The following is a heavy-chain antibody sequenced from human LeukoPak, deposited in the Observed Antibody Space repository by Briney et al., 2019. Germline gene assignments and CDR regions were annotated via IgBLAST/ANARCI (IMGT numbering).Heavy chain of an antibody. D-gene: IGHD1-7*01. CDR1: GFTFSSYS. J-gene: IGHJ4*02. CDR3: ARSAYITGTKNYFDY. Sequence: PGGSLRLSCAASGFTFSSYSMNWVRQAPGKGLEWVSYISSSSSTIYYADSVKGRFTISRDNAKNSLYLQMNSLRAEDTAVYYCARSAYITGTKNYFDYWGQGTLVTVSS. CDR2: ISSSSSTI. V-gene: IGHV3-48*01.